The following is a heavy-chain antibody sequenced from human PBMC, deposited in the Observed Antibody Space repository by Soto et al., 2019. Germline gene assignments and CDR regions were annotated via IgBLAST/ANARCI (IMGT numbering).Heavy chain of an antibody. CDR1: GFTFSSYA. CDR2: ISGSGGST. CDR3: AKDPHRYSGSYWFDP. D-gene: IGHD1-26*01. J-gene: IGHJ5*02. V-gene: IGHV3-23*01. Sequence: EVQLLESGGGLVQPGGSLRLSCAASGFTFSSYAMSWVRQAPGKGLEWVSAISGSGGSTYYADSVKGRFTISRDNSKNMLYLQMNSLRAEDTAVYYCAKDPHRYSGSYWFDPWGQGTLVTVSS.